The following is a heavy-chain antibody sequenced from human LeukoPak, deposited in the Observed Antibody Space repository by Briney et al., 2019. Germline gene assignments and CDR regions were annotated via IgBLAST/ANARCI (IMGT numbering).Heavy chain of an antibody. CDR1: GFTVSSNY. J-gene: IGHJ4*02. V-gene: IGHV3-53*01. D-gene: IGHD6-19*01. CDR2: IYSGGST. CDR3: ARNIAVAGTNY. Sequence: XXSLRLSCAASGFTVSSNYMSWVRQAPGKGLEWVSVIYSGGSTYYTDSVRGRFTISRDNSKNTLYLQMNSLRAEDTAVYYCARNIAVAGTNYWGQGTLVTVSS.